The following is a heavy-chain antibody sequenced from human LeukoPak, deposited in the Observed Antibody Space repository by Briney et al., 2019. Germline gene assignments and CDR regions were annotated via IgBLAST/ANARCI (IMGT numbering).Heavy chain of an antibody. CDR2: IIPIFGTA. CDR1: GGTFSSYA. Sequence: SVKVSCKASGGTFSSYAISRVRQAPGQGLEWMGGIIPIFGTANYAQKCQGRVTITSDKSTSTAYMELSSLRSEDTAVYSCARRKANYVWGSYPPDYWGQGTLVTVSS. CDR3: ARRKANYVWGSYPPDY. D-gene: IGHD3-16*02. V-gene: IGHV1-69*06. J-gene: IGHJ4*02.